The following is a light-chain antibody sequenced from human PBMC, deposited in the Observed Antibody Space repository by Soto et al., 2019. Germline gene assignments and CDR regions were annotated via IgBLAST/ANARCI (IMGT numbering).Light chain of an antibody. CDR2: AAS. CDR1: ENIRSY. V-gene: IGKV1-39*01. CDR3: QQSYNSPPT. J-gene: IGKJ1*01. Sequence: DIQMTQSPSSLSASEGDRVTITCRASENIRSYLNWYLHKPGRAPKLLIYAASTLHSGVPSRFSGSGSGTHFTLIISSLQPEDSATFFCQQSYNSPPTFGQGTKVEI.